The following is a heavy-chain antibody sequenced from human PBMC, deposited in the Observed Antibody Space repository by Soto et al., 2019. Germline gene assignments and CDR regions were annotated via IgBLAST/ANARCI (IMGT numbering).Heavy chain of an antibody. CDR2: MNPNSGGA. CDR3: PSGKIEDTDGLYDAFEI. CDR1: GYTLTDYY. D-gene: IGHD2-21*01. V-gene: IGHV1-2*02. Sequence: ASEKILSKTSGYTLTDYYTHWVRQAPGQALEWMGWMNPNSGGAYFEQKFQGRVTLTRDTSIVTAYIVVKSLTSDDTAVSFCPSGKIEDTDGLYDAFEICREGTRVT. J-gene: IGHJ3*02.